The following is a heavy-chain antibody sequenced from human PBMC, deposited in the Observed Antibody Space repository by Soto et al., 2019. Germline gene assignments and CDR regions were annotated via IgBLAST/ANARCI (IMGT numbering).Heavy chain of an antibody. V-gene: IGHV3-23*01. J-gene: IGHJ4*02. CDR1: GFLFSSYA. CDR2: ISGSGRST. Sequence: TGGSLRLSCAASGFLFSSYAMSWVRQAPGKGLEWVSAISGSGRSTYYADSVKGRFTISRDNSENTLYLQMNSLRAEDTAVYYCAKWPTVTSFPLEYWGQGTLVTVSS. CDR3: AKWPTVTSFPLEY. D-gene: IGHD4-4*01.